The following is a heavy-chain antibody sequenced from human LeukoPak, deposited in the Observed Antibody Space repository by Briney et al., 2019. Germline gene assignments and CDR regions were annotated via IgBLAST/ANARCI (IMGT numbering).Heavy chain of an antibody. CDR1: AYSISSGYF. D-gene: IGHD5-12*01. Sequence: SETLSLTCTVTAYSISSGYFWGWIRPPPGKGLEWIGMIFHGGNTYYNPSLESRVTLSKDTSKNQFSLRLTSMTAADTAIYYCTRLSVAYDPYYFDFWGQGTLVAVSS. CDR3: TRLSVAYDPYYFDF. V-gene: IGHV4-38-2*02. J-gene: IGHJ4*02. CDR2: IFHGGNT.